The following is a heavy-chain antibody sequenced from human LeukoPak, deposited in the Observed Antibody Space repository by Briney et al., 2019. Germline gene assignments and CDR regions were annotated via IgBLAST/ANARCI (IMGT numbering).Heavy chain of an antibody. D-gene: IGHD3-10*01. CDR3: AKATNYYGSGRRDAFDI. V-gene: IGHV3-21*01. J-gene: IGHJ3*02. CDR2: ISSSSSYI. Sequence: PGGSLRLSCAASGFTFSSYSMNWVRQAPGKGLEWVSSISSSSSYIYYADSVKGRFTISRDNSKDTLYLQMNSLRAEDTAVYYCAKATNYYGSGRRDAFDIWGQGTMVTVSS. CDR1: GFTFSSYS.